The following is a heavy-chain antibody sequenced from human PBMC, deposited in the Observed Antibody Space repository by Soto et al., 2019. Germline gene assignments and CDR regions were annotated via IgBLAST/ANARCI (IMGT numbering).Heavy chain of an antibody. Sequence: PGGSLRLSCAAYGFTFSRASMNWVLHAPGKGLEWVSSISSSSSYIYYADSVKGRFTISRDNAKNSLYLQMNSLRAEDTAVYYCARDFKAYSSPDTPGRLWFYPWSQGTLVIVSS. D-gene: IGHD6-13*01. CDR3: ARDFKAYSSPDTPGRLWFYP. V-gene: IGHV3-21*01. CDR1: GFTFSRAS. J-gene: IGHJ5*02. CDR2: ISSSSSYI.